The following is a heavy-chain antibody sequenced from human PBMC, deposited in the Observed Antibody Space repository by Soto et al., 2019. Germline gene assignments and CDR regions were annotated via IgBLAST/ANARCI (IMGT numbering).Heavy chain of an antibody. CDR2: INPDGSEK. Sequence: PVGSLRLSCAASEFTFSSAWMDWVRQAPGKGLEWVANINPDGSEKNYVDSVKGRFTISRDNAKNSLYLQINSLTAEDSALYFCSRSLVSWGQGTPVTVSS. J-gene: IGHJ4*02. CDR3: SRSLVS. CDR1: EFTFSSAW. V-gene: IGHV3-7*01.